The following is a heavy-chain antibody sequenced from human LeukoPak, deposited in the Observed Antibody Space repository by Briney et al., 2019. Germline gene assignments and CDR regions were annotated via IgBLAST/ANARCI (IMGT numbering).Heavy chain of an antibody. Sequence: GESLKISCKGSGYSFTSYWIGWVRQMPGKGLEWMGITYPGDSDTRYSPSFQGQVTISADKSISTAYLQWSSLKASDTAMYYCARLKGYYDYVWGSYRPGHFDYWGQGTLVTVSS. CDR2: TYPGDSDT. CDR1: GYSFTSYW. CDR3: ARLKGYYDYVWGSYRPGHFDY. J-gene: IGHJ4*02. D-gene: IGHD3-16*02. V-gene: IGHV5-51*01.